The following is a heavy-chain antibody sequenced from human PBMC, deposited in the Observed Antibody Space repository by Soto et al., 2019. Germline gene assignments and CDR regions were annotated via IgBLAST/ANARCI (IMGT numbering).Heavy chain of an antibody. Sequence: GGSLRLSCAASGFTFSSYGMHWVRQAPGKGLEWVAVISYDGSNKYYADSVKGRFTISRDNSKNTLYLQMNSLRAEDTAVYYCAKVARILNYYDSSGYTSDYWGQGTLVTVSS. CDR1: GFTFSSYG. V-gene: IGHV3-30*18. D-gene: IGHD3-22*01. J-gene: IGHJ4*02. CDR3: AKVARILNYYDSSGYTSDY. CDR2: ISYDGSNK.